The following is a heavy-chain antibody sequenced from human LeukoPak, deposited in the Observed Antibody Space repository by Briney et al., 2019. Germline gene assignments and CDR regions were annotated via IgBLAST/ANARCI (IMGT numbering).Heavy chain of an antibody. CDR1: GFTFNTYT. J-gene: IGHJ4*02. CDR3: ARDVGNVFDY. D-gene: IGHD4-23*01. CDR2: ISYDGSNK. Sequence: GRSLRLSCAASGFTFNTYTIHWVRQAPGMGLEWVTLISYDGSNKYYTDSVKGRFTISRDSSRNTLYLQMNSLTTEDSAVYYCARDVGNVFDYWGQGTLVTVSS. V-gene: IGHV3-30-3*01.